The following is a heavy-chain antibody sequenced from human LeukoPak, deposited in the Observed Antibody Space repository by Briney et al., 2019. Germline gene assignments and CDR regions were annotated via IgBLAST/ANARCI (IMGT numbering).Heavy chain of an antibody. D-gene: IGHD3-22*01. CDR3: AKDQVWIVVGSFDY. V-gene: IGHV3-23*01. CDR1: GFTFSSYA. J-gene: IGHJ4*02. Sequence: GGSLRLSCAASGFTFSSYAMSWVRQAPGKGLEWVSGISGSGGSTYYADSVKGRFTISRDNSKNTLYLQMTSLTAEDTAVYYCAKDQVWIVVGSFDYWGQGTLVTVSS. CDR2: ISGSGGST.